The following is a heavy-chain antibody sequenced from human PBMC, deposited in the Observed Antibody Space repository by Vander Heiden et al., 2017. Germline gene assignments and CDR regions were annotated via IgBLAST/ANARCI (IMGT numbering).Heavy chain of an antibody. V-gene: IGHV3-30-3*01. Sequence: QVQLVESGGGVVQPGRSLRLSCAASGFTFSSYAMHWVRQAPGKGLEWVAVISYDGSNKYDADSVKGRFTISRDNSKNTLYLQMNSLRAEDTAVYYCARDYNWAIDYWGQGTLVTVCS. J-gene: IGHJ4*02. CDR1: GFTFSSYA. CDR2: ISYDGSNK. CDR3: ARDYNWAIDY. D-gene: IGHD1-1*01.